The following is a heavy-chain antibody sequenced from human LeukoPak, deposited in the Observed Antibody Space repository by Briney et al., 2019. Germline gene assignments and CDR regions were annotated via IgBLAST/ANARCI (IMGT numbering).Heavy chain of an antibody. CDR1: GYTFTGYY. D-gene: IGHD2-2*01. CDR2: INPNSGDT. V-gene: IGHV1-2*02. J-gene: IGHJ6*02. Sequence: ASVKVSCKASGYTFTGYYMHWVRQAPGQGLEWMGWINPNSGDTNYSQKFQGRVSMTRDTSISTAYMELSRLRSDDTAVYYCARQGSTSYYYYGMDVWGQGTTVTVSS. CDR3: ARQGSTSYYYYGMDV.